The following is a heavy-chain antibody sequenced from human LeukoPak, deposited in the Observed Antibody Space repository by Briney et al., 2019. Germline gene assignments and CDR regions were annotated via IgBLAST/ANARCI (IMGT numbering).Heavy chain of an antibody. D-gene: IGHD4-23*01. CDR2: MYYSGNT. CDR3: VRHFLRFGGNLSWFSP. V-gene: IGHV4-39*01. Sequence: PSETLSLTCTVSGRSTSGSGDYWAWVRQPPGKGLEWIGSMYYSGNTYYNPSLRSRVTISVDTSKNQFSLKLSSVTAAETAVYYCVRHFLRFGGNLSWFSPWGPGALVTVSS. J-gene: IGHJ5*02. CDR1: GRSTSGSGDY.